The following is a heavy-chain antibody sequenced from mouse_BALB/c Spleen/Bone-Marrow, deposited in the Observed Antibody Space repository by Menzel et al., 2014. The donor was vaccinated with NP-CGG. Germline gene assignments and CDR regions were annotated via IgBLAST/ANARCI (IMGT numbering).Heavy chain of an antibody. Sequence: QVRLQQSGPELVSPGVSVKISCKAFGYTFTDYAIHWVKQSHSKSLEWIGIISTYSANTNYNQKFKGKATMTVDKSSSTAYMELARLTFEDSAIYFCARDISGYVRAMDYWGQGTSVTVSS. CDR2: ISTYSANT. V-gene: IGHV1-67*01. J-gene: IGHJ4*01. CDR3: ARDISGYVRAMDY. D-gene: IGHD3-2*01. CDR1: GYTFTDYA.